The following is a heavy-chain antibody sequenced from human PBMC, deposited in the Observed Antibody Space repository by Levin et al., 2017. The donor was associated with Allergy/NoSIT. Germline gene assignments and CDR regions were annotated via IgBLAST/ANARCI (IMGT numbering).Heavy chain of an antibody. J-gene: IGHJ6*03. D-gene: IGHD1-26*01. CDR2: ISGSGGST. CDR3: AKDQISPSGYYDYMDV. V-gene: IGHV3-23*01. CDR1: GFTFSSYA. Sequence: GGSLRLSCAASGFTFSSYAMSWVRQAPGKGLEWVSAISGSGGSTYYADSVKGRFTISRDNSKNTLYLQMNSLRAEDTAVYYCAKDQISPSGYYDYMDVWGKGTTVTVSS.